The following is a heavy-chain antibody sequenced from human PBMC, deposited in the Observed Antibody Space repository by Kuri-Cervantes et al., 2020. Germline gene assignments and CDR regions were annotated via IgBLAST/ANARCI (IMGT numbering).Heavy chain of an antibody. D-gene: IGHD2-15*01. CDR1: GFTFSSSW. J-gene: IGHJ3*02. V-gene: IGHV3-73*01. CDR3: AREGYCSGGSCYRGAFDI. Sequence: GGSLRLSCAASGFTFSSSWMHWVRQASGKGLEWVGRIRSKANSYATAYAASVKGRFTISRDDSKNSLYLQMNSLKTEDTAVYYCAREGYCSGGSCYRGAFDIWGQGTMVTVSS. CDR2: IRSKANSYAT.